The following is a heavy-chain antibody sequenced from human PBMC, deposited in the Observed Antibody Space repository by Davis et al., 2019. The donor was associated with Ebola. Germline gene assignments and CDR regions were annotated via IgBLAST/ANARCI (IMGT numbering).Heavy chain of an antibody. D-gene: IGHD6-6*01. Sequence: GESLKISCAASGFTFSSYAMSWVRQAPGKGLEWVSAISGSGGSTYYADSVKGRFTISRDNSKNTLYLQMNSLRAEDTAVYYCAKVWGYSSSSDFWGQGTLVTVSS. CDR1: GFTFSSYA. CDR3: AKVWGYSSSSDF. J-gene: IGHJ4*02. CDR2: ISGSGGST. V-gene: IGHV3-23*01.